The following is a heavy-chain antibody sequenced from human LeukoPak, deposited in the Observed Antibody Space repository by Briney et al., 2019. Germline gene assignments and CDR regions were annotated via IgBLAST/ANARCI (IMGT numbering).Heavy chain of an antibody. CDR2: INHSGSI. V-gene: IGHV4-34*01. D-gene: IGHD3-22*01. CDR3: ARGKYDSGGYYLDY. CDR1: GESFSGYY. J-gene: IGHJ4*02. Sequence: SETLSLTCAVYGESFSGYYWSWIRQPPGKGLTWIGEINHSGSINYNPSLKGRVTISLDTSKSQFSLKLSSVTAADTAVYYCARGKYDSGGYYLDYWGQGTLVTGSS.